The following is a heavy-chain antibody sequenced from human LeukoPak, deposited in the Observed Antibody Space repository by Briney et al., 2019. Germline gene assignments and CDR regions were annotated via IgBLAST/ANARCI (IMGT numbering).Heavy chain of an antibody. CDR1: GFTFSSYG. Sequence: GGSLRLSCAASGFTFSSYGMHWVRQTPGKGLEWVSAISGSGGSTYYADSVKGRFTISRDNSKNTLYLQMNSLRAEDTAVYYCAKDPYYYGSGSRNWFDPWGQGTLVTVSS. CDR3: AKDPYYYGSGSRNWFDP. D-gene: IGHD3-10*01. CDR2: ISGSGGST. V-gene: IGHV3-NL1*01. J-gene: IGHJ5*02.